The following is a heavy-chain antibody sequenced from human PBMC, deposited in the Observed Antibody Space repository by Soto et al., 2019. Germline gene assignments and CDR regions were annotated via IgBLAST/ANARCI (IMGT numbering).Heavy chain of an antibody. J-gene: IGHJ6*02. CDR3: ARELVVPAARDGYYYYGMDV. D-gene: IGHD2-2*01. CDR1: GFTFSSYG. Sequence: GGSLRLSCAASGFTFSSYGMHWVRQAPGKGLEWVAVIWYDGSNKYYADSVKGRFTISRDNSKNTLYLQMNSLRAEDTAVYYCARELVVPAARDGYYYYGMDVWGQGTTVTVSS. CDR2: IWYDGSNK. V-gene: IGHV3-33*01.